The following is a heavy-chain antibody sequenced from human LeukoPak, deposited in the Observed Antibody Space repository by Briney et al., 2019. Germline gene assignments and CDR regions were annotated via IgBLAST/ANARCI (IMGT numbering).Heavy chain of an antibody. CDR2: IIPIFGTA. V-gene: IGHV1-69*05. Sequence: SVKVSCKASGGTFSSYAISWVRQAPGQGLEWMGRIIPIFGTANYAQKFQGRVTITTDESTSTAYMELSSLRSEDTAVYYCARTKSEYYDILAGYYFDLAFDIWGQGTMVTVSS. J-gene: IGHJ3*02. CDR1: GGTFSSYA. CDR3: ARTKSEYYDILAGYYFDLAFDI. D-gene: IGHD3-9*01.